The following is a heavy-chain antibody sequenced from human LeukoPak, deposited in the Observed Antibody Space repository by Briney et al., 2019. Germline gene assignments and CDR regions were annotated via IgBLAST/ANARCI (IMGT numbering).Heavy chain of an antibody. CDR2: INHSGST. CDR1: GGSFSGYY. D-gene: IGHD3-22*01. CDR3: ARVTGYMIEDYFDY. Sequence: SETLSLTCAVYGGSFSGYYWSWIRQPPGKGLEWIGEINHSGSTNYNPSLKSRVTISVDTSKNQFFLKLSSVTAADTAVYYCARVTGYMIEDYFDYWGQGTLVTVSS. V-gene: IGHV4-34*01. J-gene: IGHJ4*02.